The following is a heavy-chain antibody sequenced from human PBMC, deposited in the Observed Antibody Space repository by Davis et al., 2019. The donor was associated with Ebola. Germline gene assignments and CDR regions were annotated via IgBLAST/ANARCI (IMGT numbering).Heavy chain of an antibody. J-gene: IGHJ4*02. Sequence: GGSLRISCAASGFTFSSYAMSWVRQAPGKGLEWVSAISGSGGSTYYADSVKGRFTISRDDSKNTAYLQMNSLKTEDTAVYYCTRGETDGSGSWGQGTLVTVSS. D-gene: IGHD3-10*01. CDR1: GFTFSSYA. V-gene: IGHV3-23*01. CDR2: ISGSGGST. CDR3: TRGETDGSGS.